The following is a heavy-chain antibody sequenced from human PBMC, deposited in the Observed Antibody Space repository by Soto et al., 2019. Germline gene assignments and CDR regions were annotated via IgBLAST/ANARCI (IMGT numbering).Heavy chain of an antibody. D-gene: IGHD3-22*01. CDR1: GYSFTSYW. J-gene: IGHJ6*02. CDR3: ARLFLLRTGHHYAMDV. V-gene: IGHV5-51*01. Sequence: PGESLKISCKGSGYSFTSYWIGWVRQMPGKGLEWMGIIYPGDSDTRYSPSFQGQVTISADKSISTAYLQWSSLRASDTAMYYCARLFLLRTGHHYAMDVWGPGPTVTVSS. CDR2: IYPGDSDT.